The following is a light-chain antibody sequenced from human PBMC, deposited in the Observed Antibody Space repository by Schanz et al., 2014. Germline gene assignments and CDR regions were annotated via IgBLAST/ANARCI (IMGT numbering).Light chain of an antibody. J-gene: IGKJ1*01. CDR3: QQRDSWPRT. CDR2: GAS. Sequence: ENVLTQSPGTLSLSPGERAALSCRASQNVDSVYLAWYQQKPGQAPRLLIYGASSRATGIPDRFSGSGSGTEFTLIISSLQSEDFAVYYCQQRDSWPRTFGQGTKVEI. V-gene: IGKV3D-20*02. CDR1: QNVDSVY.